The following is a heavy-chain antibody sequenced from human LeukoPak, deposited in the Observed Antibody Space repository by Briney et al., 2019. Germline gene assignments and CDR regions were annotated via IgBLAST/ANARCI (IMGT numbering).Heavy chain of an antibody. J-gene: IGHJ6*03. CDR3: ARGSSSSSYLFYYYYYMDV. Sequence: PGGSLRLSCAASGFTFSSYDMHWVRQATGKGLEWVSAIGTAGDTYYPGSVKGRFTISRENAKNSLYLQMNSLRAGDTAVYYCARGSSSSSYLFYYYYYMDVWGKGTTVTISS. CDR1: GFTFSSYD. V-gene: IGHV3-13*01. D-gene: IGHD6-13*01. CDR2: IGTAGDT.